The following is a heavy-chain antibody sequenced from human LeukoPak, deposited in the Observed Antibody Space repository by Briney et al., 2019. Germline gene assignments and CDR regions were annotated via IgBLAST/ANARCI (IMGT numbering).Heavy chain of an antibody. D-gene: IGHD3-22*01. V-gene: IGHV4-34*01. CDR3: ARATGYYYDSSGYYE. CDR1: GGSFSGYY. CDR2: INHSGST. J-gene: IGHJ4*02. Sequence: SETLSLTCAVYGGSFSGYYWSWIRQPPGKGLEWIGEINHSGSTNYNPSLKSRVTISVDTSKNQFSLKLSSVTAADTAVYYCARATGYYYDSSGYYEWSQGTLVTVSS.